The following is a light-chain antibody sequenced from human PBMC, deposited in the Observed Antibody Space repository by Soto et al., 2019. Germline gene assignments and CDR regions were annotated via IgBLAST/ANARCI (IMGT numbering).Light chain of an antibody. CDR1: QSISKY. Sequence: DIQMTQSPFSLSASVGDRVTITCRASQSISKYLIWYQLKPGKAPKLLIYASSSLQSGVPSRFSGSVSGTDFTLTISSLHLEDFATYYCQQSYTTPLTFGGGTKVEIK. CDR3: QQSYTTPLT. CDR2: ASS. V-gene: IGKV1-39*01. J-gene: IGKJ4*01.